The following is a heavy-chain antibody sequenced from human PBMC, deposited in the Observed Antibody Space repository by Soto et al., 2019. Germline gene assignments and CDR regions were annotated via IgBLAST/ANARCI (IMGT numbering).Heavy chain of an antibody. V-gene: IGHV3-9*01. CDR1: GFTFDYYA. D-gene: IGHD3-3*01. J-gene: IGHJ5*01. CDR3: XKDMALDFWSGYNWFDS. CDR2: ISWNSGSI. Sequence: PGGSLRLSCAASGFTFDYYAMHWVRQAPGKGLEWASGISWNSGSIGYADSVKGRFTISRDNAKNSLYLQMNSLRAEDTALYYCXKDMALDFWSGYNWFDSWGQGTLVTVSS.